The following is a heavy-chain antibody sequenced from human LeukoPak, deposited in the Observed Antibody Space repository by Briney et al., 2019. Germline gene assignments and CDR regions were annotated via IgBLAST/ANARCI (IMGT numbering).Heavy chain of an antibody. Sequence: GGSLRLSCAASGFTFSSYGMHWVRQAPGKGLELAAVIWYDGSNKYYADSVKGRFTISRDNSKNTLYLQMNSLRAEDRAVYYCARDHRLAVAGQLDYWGQGTLVTVSS. CDR3: ARDHRLAVAGQLDY. CDR2: IWYDGSNK. CDR1: GFTFSSYG. J-gene: IGHJ4*02. V-gene: IGHV3-33*01. D-gene: IGHD6-19*01.